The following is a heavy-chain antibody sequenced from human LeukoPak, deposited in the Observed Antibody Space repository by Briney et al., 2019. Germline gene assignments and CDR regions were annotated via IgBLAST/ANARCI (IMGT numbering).Heavy chain of an antibody. Sequence: PSETLSLTCSVSGGSIRSSNYYWGWIRQPPGKGLEWIGTIYYSVSTYYNPSHKSRVIISVDSSRNQFSLQLISVTAADTAIYFCMAHGNSGGYTGHWGQGTLVTVSS. J-gene: IGHJ1*01. CDR3: MAHGNSGGYTGH. D-gene: IGHD5-18*01. CDR2: IYYSVST. V-gene: IGHV4-39*01. CDR1: GGSIRSSNYY.